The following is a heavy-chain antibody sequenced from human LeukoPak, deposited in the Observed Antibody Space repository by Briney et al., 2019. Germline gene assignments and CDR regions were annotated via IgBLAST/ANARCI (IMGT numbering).Heavy chain of an antibody. V-gene: IGHV3-43*02. Sequence: GGALRLSCAASGFTFDDYAMHWVRQAPGKGLEWVSLISGDGGSTYYADSVKGRFTISRDNSKNSLYLQMNSLRTEDTALYYCAKGADPLQFDLEVFLYYYYYYMDVWGKGTTVTVSS. D-gene: IGHD5-24*01. J-gene: IGHJ6*03. CDR2: ISGDGGST. CDR3: AKGADPLQFDLEVFLYYYYYYMDV. CDR1: GFTFDDYA.